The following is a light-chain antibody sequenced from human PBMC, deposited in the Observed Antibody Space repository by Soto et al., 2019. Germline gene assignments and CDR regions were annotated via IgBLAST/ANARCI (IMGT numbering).Light chain of an antibody. J-gene: IGLJ2*01. V-gene: IGLV1-44*01. CDR2: SNT. Sequence: QLVLTQPPSASGTPGQTIAISCSGGRSNIGSHTVNWYQQLPGTAPRLLIYSNTQRPSGVPDRFSGSKSGTSASLAISGLQSEYEGDYYCAAWDDSLNGVVFGGGTKLTVL. CDR3: AAWDDSLNGVV. CDR1: RSNIGSHT.